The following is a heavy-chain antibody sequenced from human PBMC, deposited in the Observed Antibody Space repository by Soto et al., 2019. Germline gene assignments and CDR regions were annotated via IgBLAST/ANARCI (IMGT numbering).Heavy chain of an antibody. CDR1: GFTFDDYA. CDR3: AIIDRIAARPDAFDI. CDR2: ISWNSGSI. D-gene: IGHD6-6*01. Sequence: GGSLRLSCAASGFTFDDYAMHWVRQAPGKGLEWVSGISWNSGSIGYADSVKGRFTISRDNAKNSLYLQMNSLRAEDTALYYCAIIDRIAARPDAFDIWGQGTMVTVSS. V-gene: IGHV3-9*01. J-gene: IGHJ3*02.